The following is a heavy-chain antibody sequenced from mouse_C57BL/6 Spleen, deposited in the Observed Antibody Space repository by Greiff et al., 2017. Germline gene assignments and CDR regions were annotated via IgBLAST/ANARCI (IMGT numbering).Heavy chain of an antibody. CDR1: GYTFTSYW. CDR2: IHPNSGST. Sequence: QFQLQQPGAELVKPGASVKLSCKASGYTFTSYWMHWVKQRPGQGLEWIGMIHPNSGSTNYNEKFKSKATLTVDKSSSTAYMQLSSLTSEDSAVYYCAPYYYGSSLYYYAMDYWGQGTSVTVSS. V-gene: IGHV1-64*01. J-gene: IGHJ4*01. CDR3: APYYYGSSLYYYAMDY. D-gene: IGHD1-1*01.